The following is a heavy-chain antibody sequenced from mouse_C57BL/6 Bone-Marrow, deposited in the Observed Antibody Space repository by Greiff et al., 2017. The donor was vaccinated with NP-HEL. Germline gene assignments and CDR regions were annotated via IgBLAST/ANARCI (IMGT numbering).Heavy chain of an antibody. V-gene: IGHV5-16*01. CDR2: INYDGSST. Sequence: EVHLVESEGGLVQPGSSMKLSCTASGFTFSDYYMAWVRQVPEKGLEWVANINYDGSSTYYLDSLKSRFFISRDNAKNILYLQMSSLKSEDTATYYCARDRGYYGSLYWYFDVWGTGTTVTVSS. CDR3: ARDRGYYGSLYWYFDV. D-gene: IGHD1-1*01. CDR1: GFTFSDYY. J-gene: IGHJ1*03.